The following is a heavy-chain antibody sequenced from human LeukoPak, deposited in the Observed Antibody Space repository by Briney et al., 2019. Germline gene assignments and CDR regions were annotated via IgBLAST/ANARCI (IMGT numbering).Heavy chain of an antibody. CDR3: ASNYDFWSGYSPMDV. CDR1: GFTVSSNY. D-gene: IGHD3-3*01. CDR2: IYSGGST. Sequence: PGGSLRLSCAASGFTVSSNYMSWVRQAPGKGLEWVSVIYSGGSTYYPDSVKGRFTISRDNSKNTLYLQMNSLRAEDTAVYYCASNYDFWSGYSPMDVWGRGTTVTVSS. J-gene: IGHJ6*03. V-gene: IGHV3-53*01.